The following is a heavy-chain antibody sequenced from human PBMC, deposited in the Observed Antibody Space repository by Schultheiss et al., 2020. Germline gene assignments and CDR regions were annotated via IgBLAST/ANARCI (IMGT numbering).Heavy chain of an antibody. V-gene: IGHV4-34*01. J-gene: IGHJ4*02. Sequence: SETLSLTCAVYGGSFSGYYWSWIRQPPGKGLEWIGEINHSGSTNYNPSLKSRVTISVDTSKNQFSLKLNSVTAADTAVYFCVRDMNRGSTFGYYVFDFWGQGTLVTVSS. D-gene: IGHD3-10*01. CDR3: VRDMNRGSTFGYYVFDF. CDR2: INHSGST. CDR1: GGSFSGYY.